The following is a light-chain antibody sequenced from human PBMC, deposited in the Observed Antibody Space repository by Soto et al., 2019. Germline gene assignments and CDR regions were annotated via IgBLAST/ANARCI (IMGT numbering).Light chain of an antibody. CDR2: GAY. J-gene: IGKJ5*01. V-gene: IGKV3-15*01. CDR1: QSVSSN. Sequence: EIVMTQSPATLSVSPGERATLSCRASQSVSSNLAWYQQKLGQAPRLLIYGAYTRATGIPARFSGSGSGAEFTLTISSLQSEDFAVYYCQQYHNWPPQITFGQGTRLGIK. CDR3: QQYHNWPPQIT.